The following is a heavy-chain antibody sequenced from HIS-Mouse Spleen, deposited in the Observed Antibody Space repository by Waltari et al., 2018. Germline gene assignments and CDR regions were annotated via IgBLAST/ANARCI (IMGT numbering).Heavy chain of an antibody. D-gene: IGHD6-13*01. CDR2: INHSGST. J-gene: IGHJ3*02. CDR1: GGSFSGYY. Sequence: QVQLQQWGAGLLKPSETLSLTCAVYGGSFSGYYWSWIRQPPGKGLEWIGEINHSGSTNYNPALTSRVTISVDTSKNQFSLKLSSVTAADTAVYYCAREGGYSSSFDAFDIWGQGTMVTVSS. V-gene: IGHV4-34*01. CDR3: AREGGYSSSFDAFDI.